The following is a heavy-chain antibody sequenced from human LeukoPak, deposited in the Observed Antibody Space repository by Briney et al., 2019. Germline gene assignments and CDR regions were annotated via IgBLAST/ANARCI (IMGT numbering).Heavy chain of an antibody. CDR2: INHSGST. D-gene: IGHD2-15*01. J-gene: IGHJ3*02. CDR1: GGSFSGYY. CDR3: ARASDRVVTAHDAFDI. V-gene: IGHV4-34*01. Sequence: SETLSLTCAVYGGSFSGYYWSWIRQPPGKWLEWIGEINHSGSTNYNPSLKSRVTISVDTSKNQFSLKLSSVTAADTAVYYCARASDRVVTAHDAFDIWGQGTMVTVSS.